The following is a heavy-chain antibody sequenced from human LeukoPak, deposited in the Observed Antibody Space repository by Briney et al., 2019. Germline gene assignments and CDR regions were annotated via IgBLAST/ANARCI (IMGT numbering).Heavy chain of an antibody. V-gene: IGHV1-46*01. CDR2: INPSGGST. CDR1: GYTFTSYY. CDR3: ARVEVPGVYGSENYYMDV. J-gene: IGHJ6*03. D-gene: IGHD1-26*01. Sequence: ASVKVSCKASGYTFTSYYMHWVRQAPGQGLEWMGIINPSGGSTSYAQKFQGRVTITRNTSISTAYMELSSLRSEDTAVYYCARVEVPGVYGSENYYMDVWGKGTTVTVSS.